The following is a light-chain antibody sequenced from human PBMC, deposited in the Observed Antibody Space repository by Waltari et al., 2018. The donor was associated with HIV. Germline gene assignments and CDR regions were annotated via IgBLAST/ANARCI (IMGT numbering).Light chain of an antibody. CDR2: AAS. CDR3: LQDGSFPLT. V-gene: IGKV1-6*01. CDR1: QGIGND. Sequence: AIQMTQSPSSLSASVGDRVTITCRAGQGIGNDLGWYQQKSGRAPKVLIYAASTLQSGVPSRFSGSRSGTDFTLTISSLQPEDSATYYCLQDGSFPLTFGPGTKVDV. J-gene: IGKJ3*01.